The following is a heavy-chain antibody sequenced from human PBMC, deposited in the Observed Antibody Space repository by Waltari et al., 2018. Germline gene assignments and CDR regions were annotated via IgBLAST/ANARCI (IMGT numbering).Heavy chain of an antibody. Sequence: QLQLQESGPGLVKPSETLSLTCTVSGGSISSSSYYWGWIRQPPGKGLEWIGSIYYSGSTYYNPSLKSRVTISVDTSKNQFSLKLSSVTAADTAVYYCARDYGGNLWYFDYWGQGALVSVSS. V-gene: IGHV4-39*01. CDR2: IYYSGST. CDR3: ARDYGGNLWYFDY. J-gene: IGHJ4*02. D-gene: IGHD4-17*01. CDR1: GGSISSSSYY.